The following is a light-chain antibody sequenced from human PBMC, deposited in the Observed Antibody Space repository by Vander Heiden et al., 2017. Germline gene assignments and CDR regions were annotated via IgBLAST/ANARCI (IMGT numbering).Light chain of an antibody. Sequence: DIQMTQSPSSLSASVGDRVTITCRPSQSISSYLNWYQQKPGKAPKLLIYAASSRQSGVPARFSGSGSGTDFTLTISSLQPEDFATYYCQQSYSTPPSFGQGTRLEIK. J-gene: IGKJ5*01. CDR3: QQSYSTPPS. V-gene: IGKV1-39*01. CDR2: AAS. CDR1: QSISSY.